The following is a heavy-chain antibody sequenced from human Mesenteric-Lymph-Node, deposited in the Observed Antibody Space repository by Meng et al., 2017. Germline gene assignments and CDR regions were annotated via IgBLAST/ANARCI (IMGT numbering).Heavy chain of an antibody. CDR2: INSDGSST. D-gene: IGHD1-26*01. V-gene: IGHV3-74*01. Sequence: VGPGGGLVRPGGSLSLSCAASGFAFSSYWMHWVRQAPGKGLVWVSRINSDGSSTSYADSVKGRFTISRDNAKNTLYLQMNSLRAEDTALYYCARNSGGPVYWGQGTLVTVSS. J-gene: IGHJ4*02. CDR1: GFAFSSYW. CDR3: ARNSGGPVY.